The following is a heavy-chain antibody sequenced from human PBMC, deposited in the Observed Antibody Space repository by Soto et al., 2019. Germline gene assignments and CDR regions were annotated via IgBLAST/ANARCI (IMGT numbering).Heavy chain of an antibody. CDR2: ISSGSSTI. CDR3: AREPGGGRFDY. CDR1: GFTFSSYT. D-gene: IGHD3-16*01. V-gene: IGHV3-48*02. Sequence: EVQLVESGGGLVQPGGSLRLSCAASGFTFSSYTMHWVRQTPGKGLEWLSYISSGSSTIYYADSVKGRFTISRDNAKNSLYLHMDSLRNEDTAGYYCAREPGGGRFDYWGQGTLVTVSS. J-gene: IGHJ4*02.